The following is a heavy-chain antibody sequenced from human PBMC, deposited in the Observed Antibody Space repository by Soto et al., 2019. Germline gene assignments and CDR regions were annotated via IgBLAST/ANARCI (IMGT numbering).Heavy chain of an antibody. V-gene: IGHV4-39*01. CDR1: GGSISDISYC. CDR3: ARHKSGSDWLDP. Sequence: LSLTCTVSGGSISDISYCWGWIRQPPGKGLQWIGCMFYSGATYYNPSLKNRVTLSVDTSNNEFSLKLVSVTTPDTAVYYCARHKSGSDWLDPWGQGTLVTVSS. D-gene: IGHD2-15*01. CDR2: MFYSGAT. J-gene: IGHJ5*02.